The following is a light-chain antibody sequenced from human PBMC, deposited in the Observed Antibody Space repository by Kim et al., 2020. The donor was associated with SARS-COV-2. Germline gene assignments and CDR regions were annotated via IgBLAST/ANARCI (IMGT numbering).Light chain of an antibody. CDR1: ISNIGFNT. J-gene: IGLJ2*01. V-gene: IGLV1-44*01. Sequence: GQRVTISCSGSISNIGFNTVTWYQQLPGAAPKLLMFNNDQRPSGVPDRFSGSKSDTSASLAIGGLQSEDESDYYCATWDDSLNDVVFGGGTQLTVL. CDR3: ATWDDSLNDVV. CDR2: NND.